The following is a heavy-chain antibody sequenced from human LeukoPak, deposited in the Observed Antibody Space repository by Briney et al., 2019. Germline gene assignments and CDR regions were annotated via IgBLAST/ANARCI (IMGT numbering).Heavy chain of an antibody. CDR2: ISGSGGST. CDR1: GFTFSSYA. D-gene: IGHD3-22*01. V-gene: IGHV3-23*01. CDR3: AKELNPYYYDSSGYYDY. J-gene: IGHJ4*02. Sequence: PGGSLRLSCAASGFTFSSYAMSWVRQAPGKGLEWVSAISGSGGSTYYADSVKGRFTISRDNSKNTLYLQMSSLRAEDTAVYYCAKELNPYYYDSSGYYDYWGQGTLVTVSS.